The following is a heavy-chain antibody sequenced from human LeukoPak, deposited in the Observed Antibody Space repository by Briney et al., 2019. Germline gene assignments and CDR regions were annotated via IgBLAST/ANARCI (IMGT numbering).Heavy chain of an antibody. J-gene: IGHJ4*02. CDR3: ASTSSSWYVPYFDY. Sequence: SETLSLTCTVSGGSISSYYWNWIRQSAGKGLEWIGHIYTTGTTNCNPSLKSRVTISLDTSKNQFSLKLNSVTAADTAVYYCASTSSSWYVPYFDYWGQGTLVTVSS. CDR2: IYTTGTT. V-gene: IGHV4-4*07. CDR1: GGSISSYY. D-gene: IGHD6-13*01.